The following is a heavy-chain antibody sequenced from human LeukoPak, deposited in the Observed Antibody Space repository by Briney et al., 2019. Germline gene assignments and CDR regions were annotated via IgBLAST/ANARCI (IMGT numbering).Heavy chain of an antibody. CDR3: ARDGSLDYYDSSVQNNAFDI. Sequence: SVKVSCKASGGTFSSYAISWVRQAPGQGLEWMGRIIPILGIANYAQKFQGRVTITADKSTSTAYMELSSLRSEDTAVYYCARDGSLDYYDSSVQNNAFDIWGQGTMVTVSS. J-gene: IGHJ3*02. D-gene: IGHD3-22*01. V-gene: IGHV1-69*04. CDR2: IIPILGIA. CDR1: GGTFSSYA.